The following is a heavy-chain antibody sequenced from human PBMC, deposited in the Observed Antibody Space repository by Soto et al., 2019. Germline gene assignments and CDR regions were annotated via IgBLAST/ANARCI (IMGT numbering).Heavy chain of an antibody. CDR1: GVTFNTFW. V-gene: IGHV3-7*03. J-gene: IGHJ4*02. CDR3: ARDFATHCSGSTCYPYAY. CDR2: IKHDGSET. D-gene: IGHD2-15*01. Sequence: GGSLRLSCAASGVTFNTFWMSGVRQSPGKGLEWVANIKHDGSETYYVDSVKGRFTISRDNAKNSLFLQMNTLRTEDTAVYYCARDFATHCSGSTCYPYAYWGPGALVTVSS.